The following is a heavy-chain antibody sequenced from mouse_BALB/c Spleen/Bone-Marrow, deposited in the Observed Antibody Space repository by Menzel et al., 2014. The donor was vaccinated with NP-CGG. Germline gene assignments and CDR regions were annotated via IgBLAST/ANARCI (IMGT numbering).Heavy chain of an antibody. V-gene: IGHV1-19*01. J-gene: IGHJ2*01. CDR3: ARRMIXTSARVDY. D-gene: IGHD2-4*01. CDR1: GYTFTDYY. CDR2: VNPYNGGT. Sequence: EVKLQESGPELVKPGASVKMSCKASGYTFTDYYMDWVKQSHGESFEWIGRVNPYNGGTSYNQKFKGKATLTVDKSSSTAYMELNSLTSEDSAVYYCARRMIXTSARVDYWGQSTTLTVSS.